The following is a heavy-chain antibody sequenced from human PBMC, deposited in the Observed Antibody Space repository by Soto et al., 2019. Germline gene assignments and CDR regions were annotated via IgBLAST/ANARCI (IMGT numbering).Heavy chain of an antibody. Sequence: QVQLQESGPGLVKPSGTLSLTCAVSGGSISNSKWWSWVRQPPGKGLEWIGEIYHSGSTNYNPSLKRRVTISVDKSKNQFSLKLSSVTAATTAVYYCARDYETLFGDRAYNWCDPWGQGTLDTVSS. CDR1: GGSISNSKW. J-gene: IGHJ5*02. CDR3: ARDYETLFGDRAYNWCDP. D-gene: IGHD3-10*02. CDR2: IYHSGST. V-gene: IGHV4-4*02.